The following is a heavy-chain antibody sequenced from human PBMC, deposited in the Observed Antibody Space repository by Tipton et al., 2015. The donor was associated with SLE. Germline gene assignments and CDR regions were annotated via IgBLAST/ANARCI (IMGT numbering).Heavy chain of an antibody. CDR1: GGSISGYY. J-gene: IGHJ3*02. Sequence: LRLSCTVSGGSISGYYWSWIRQPAGKGLEWIGRVYSSGSTIYNPSIKSRITLSLDTSKNQFSLRVNSATAADTAVYYCARDGMGATGDDAFDIWGQGTMVTVSS. V-gene: IGHV4-4*07. CDR3: ARDGMGATGDDAFDI. CDR2: VYSSGST. D-gene: IGHD1-26*01.